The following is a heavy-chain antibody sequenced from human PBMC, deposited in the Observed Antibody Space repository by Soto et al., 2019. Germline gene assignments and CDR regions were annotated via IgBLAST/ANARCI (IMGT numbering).Heavy chain of an antibody. D-gene: IGHD6-13*01. CDR3: ARAWDSSSWYRGLNWFDP. J-gene: IGHJ5*02. CDR2: IKQDGSEK. CDR1: GFTFSSYW. V-gene: IGHV3-7*01. Sequence: EVQLVESGGGLVQPGGSLRLSCAASGFTFSSYWMSWVRQAPGKGLEWVANIKQDGSEKYYVDSVKGRFTISRDNAKNSLYLQMNSLRAEDTAVYYCARAWDSSSWYRGLNWFDPWGQGTLVTVSS.